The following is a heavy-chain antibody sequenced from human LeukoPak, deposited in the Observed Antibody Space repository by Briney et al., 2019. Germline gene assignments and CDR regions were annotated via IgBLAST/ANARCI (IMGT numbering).Heavy chain of an antibody. CDR1: GFSFSSYP. CDR2: LSYDGISK. D-gene: IGHD1-26*01. V-gene: IGHV3-30-3*01. Sequence: GGSLRLSCAASGFSFSSYPMHWVRQATGQGLEWVALLSYDGISKYYADSVKGRFTISRDNSKNTLYLHMDSLRPEDTVVYYCARDPQWELLKYYFAYWGQGTLVTVSS. J-gene: IGHJ4*02. CDR3: ARDPQWELLKYYFAY.